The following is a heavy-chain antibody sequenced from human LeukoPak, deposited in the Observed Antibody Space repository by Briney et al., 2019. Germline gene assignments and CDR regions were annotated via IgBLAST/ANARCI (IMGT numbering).Heavy chain of an antibody. Sequence: PGRSLRLSCAASGFVFSSYGMHWVRQAPGKGLECVAVIWYDGSNKYYADSVKGRFTISRDNSNNMLYLQMNSLRADDTAVYYCARDGPFDYWGQGTLVTVSS. CDR2: IWYDGSNK. CDR3: ARDGPFDY. J-gene: IGHJ4*02. CDR1: GFVFSSYG. V-gene: IGHV3-33*01.